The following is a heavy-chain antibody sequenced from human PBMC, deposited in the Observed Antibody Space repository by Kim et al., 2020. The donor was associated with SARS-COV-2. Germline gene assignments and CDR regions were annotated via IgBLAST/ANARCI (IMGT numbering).Heavy chain of an antibody. D-gene: IGHD4-4*01. CDR3: ARRVTTLRSNWFDP. CDR1: GGSVSSGSYY. V-gene: IGHV4-61*01. Sequence: SETLSLTCTVSGGSVSSGSYYWSWIRQPPGKGLEWIGYIYYSGSTNYNPSLKSRVTISVDTSKNQFSLKLSSVTAADTAVYYCARRVTTLRSNWFDPWGQVTLVTVSS. CDR2: IYYSGST. J-gene: IGHJ5*02.